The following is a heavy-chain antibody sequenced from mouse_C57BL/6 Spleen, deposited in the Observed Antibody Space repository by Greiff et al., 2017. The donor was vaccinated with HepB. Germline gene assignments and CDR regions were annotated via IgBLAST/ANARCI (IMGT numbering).Heavy chain of an antibody. J-gene: IGHJ4*01. CDR1: GFTFSDYY. CDR3: AREDSNYEGAMDY. D-gene: IGHD2-5*01. Sequence: DVQLQESEGGLVQPGSSMKLSCTASGFTFSDYYMAWVRQVPEKGLEWVANINYDGSSTYYLDSLKSRFIISRDNAKNILYLQMSSLKSEDTATYYCAREDSNYEGAMDYWGQGTSVTVSS. CDR2: INYDGSST. V-gene: IGHV5-16*01.